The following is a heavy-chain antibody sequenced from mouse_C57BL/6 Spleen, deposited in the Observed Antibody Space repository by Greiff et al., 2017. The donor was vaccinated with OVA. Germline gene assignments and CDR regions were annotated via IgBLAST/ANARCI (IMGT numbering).Heavy chain of an antibody. J-gene: IGHJ1*03. V-gene: IGHV1-82*01. D-gene: IGHD1-1*01. Sequence: VQLQQSGPELVKPGASVKFSCKASGYAFSSSWMNWVKQRPGKGLEWIGQIHPGDGDPNYNGKFKGTATLTAAKSSSTAYMQLSRLTSEDSEVYFCARRTTVVAPYWYFDVWGKGTTVTVSS. CDR1: GYAFSSSW. CDR2: IHPGDGDP. CDR3: ARRTTVVAPYWYFDV.